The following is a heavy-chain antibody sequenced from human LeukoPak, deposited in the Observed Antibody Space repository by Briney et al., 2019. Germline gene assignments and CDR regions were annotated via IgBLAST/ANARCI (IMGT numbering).Heavy chain of an antibody. D-gene: IGHD4-17*01. Sequence: PSQTLSLTCTVSGGSISSGSYYWSWIRQPAGKGLEWIGRIYTSGSTNYNPSLKSRVPISIDTSKNQFSLKLSSVTAADTAVYYCARKGATVTTGYAFDYWGQGTLVTVSS. J-gene: IGHJ4*02. CDR2: IYTSGST. CDR1: GGSISSGSYY. CDR3: ARKGATVTTGYAFDY. V-gene: IGHV4-61*02.